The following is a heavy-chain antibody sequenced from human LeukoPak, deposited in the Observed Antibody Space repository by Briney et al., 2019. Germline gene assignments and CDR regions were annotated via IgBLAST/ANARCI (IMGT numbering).Heavy chain of an antibody. CDR3: ATVRGYSYGRFFGDFDH. CDR2: FDPEDDKT. Sequence: ASVKVSCKVSGYTLTELSMNWVRQAPGKGLEWMGGFDPEDDKTIYAQKLQGRVTMTEDTSTDTAYMELSSLRSEDTAMYYCATVRGYSYGRFFGDFDHWGQGPLVTVSS. J-gene: IGHJ4*02. CDR1: GYTLTELS. D-gene: IGHD5-18*01. V-gene: IGHV1-24*01.